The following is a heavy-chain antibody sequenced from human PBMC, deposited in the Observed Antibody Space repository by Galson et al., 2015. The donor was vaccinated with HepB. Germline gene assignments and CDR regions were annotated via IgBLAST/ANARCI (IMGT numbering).Heavy chain of an antibody. V-gene: IGHV1-69*13. CDR2: IIPIFGTA. CDR3: ARVATVSPTPRYYYYGMDV. Sequence: SVKVSCKASGGTFSSYAISWVRQAPGQGLEWMGGIIPIFGTANYAQKFQGRVTITADESTSTAYMELSSLRSEDTAVYYCARVATVSPTPRYYYYGMDVWGQGTTVTVSS. D-gene: IGHD4-11*01. CDR1: GGTFSSYA. J-gene: IGHJ6*02.